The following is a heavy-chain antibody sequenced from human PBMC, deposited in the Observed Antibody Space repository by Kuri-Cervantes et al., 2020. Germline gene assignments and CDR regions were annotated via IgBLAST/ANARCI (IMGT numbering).Heavy chain of an antibody. CDR2: IYYRGST. Sequence: SETLSLTCTVSGGSISSGGYYWSWIRQHPGKGLEWIGYIYYRGSTYYNPSLKSRVTISVDTSKNQFSLKLSSVTAADTAVYYCARGVVYDILTGYYARPHFDYWGQGTLVTVSS. J-gene: IGHJ4*02. CDR1: GGSISSGGYY. CDR3: ARGVVYDILTGYYARPHFDY. V-gene: IGHV4-31*03. D-gene: IGHD3-9*01.